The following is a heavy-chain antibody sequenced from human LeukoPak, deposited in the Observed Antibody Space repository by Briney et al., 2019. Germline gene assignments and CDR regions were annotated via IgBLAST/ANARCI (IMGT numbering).Heavy chain of an antibody. Sequence: PSETLSLTCSVSGDSISPYHWNWIRKPPGKGLEWIAFMQSSGNSNYNPSLKSRVTMFVDTSKNQFVLNLRSVTAADTAVYYCARDKRHSYGRYFDHWGQGMLVSVSS. CDR3: ARDKRHSYGRYFDH. D-gene: IGHD5-18*01. CDR1: GDSISPYH. V-gene: IGHV4-59*01. CDR2: MQSSGNS. J-gene: IGHJ4*02.